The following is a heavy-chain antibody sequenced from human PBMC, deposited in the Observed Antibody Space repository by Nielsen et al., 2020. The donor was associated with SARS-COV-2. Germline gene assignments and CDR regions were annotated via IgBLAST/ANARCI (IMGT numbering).Heavy chain of an antibody. V-gene: IGHV3-33*08. D-gene: IGHD6-19*01. CDR3: ARITPSSGWDY. J-gene: IGHJ4*02. CDR2: IWYDGSNK. Sequence: GGSLRLSCAASGFTFSSYGMHWVRQAPGKGLEWVAVIWYDGSNKYYADSVKGRFTISRDNSKNTLYLQMNSLRAEDTAVYYCARITPSSGWDYWGQGTLVTVSS. CDR1: GFTFSSYG.